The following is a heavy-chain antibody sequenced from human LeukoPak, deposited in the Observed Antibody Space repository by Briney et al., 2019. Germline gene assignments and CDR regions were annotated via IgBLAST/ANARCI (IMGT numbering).Heavy chain of an antibody. D-gene: IGHD2-2*01. CDR1: GYTLTELS. V-gene: IGHV1-24*01. CDR3: ARGWKVVPAARVYNWFDP. CDR2: FDPEDGET. Sequence: ASVKVSCKVSGYTLTELSMHWVRQAPGKGLEWMGGFDPEDGETIYAQKFQGRVTMTRDTSTSTVYMELSSLRSEDTAVYYCARGWKVVPAARVYNWFDPWGQGTLVTVSS. J-gene: IGHJ5*02.